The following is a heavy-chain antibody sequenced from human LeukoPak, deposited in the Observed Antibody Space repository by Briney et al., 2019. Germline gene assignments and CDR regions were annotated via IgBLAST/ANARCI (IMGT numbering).Heavy chain of an antibody. CDR1: GYTFTSYA. CDR3: AREGSSWYIGFDY. V-gene: IGHV1-3*03. D-gene: IGHD6-13*01. CDR2: VNAGNGNT. Sequence: ASVKVSCKASGYTFTSYAMHWVRQAPGQRLEWMGWVNAGNGNTKYSQEFQGRVTITRDTSASTAYMELSSLRSEDMAVYYCAREGSSWYIGFDYWGQGTLVTVSS. J-gene: IGHJ4*02.